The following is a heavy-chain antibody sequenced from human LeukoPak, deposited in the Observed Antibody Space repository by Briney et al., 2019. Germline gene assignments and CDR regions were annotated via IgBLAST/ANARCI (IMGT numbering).Heavy chain of an antibody. CDR3: ARDHGGKDY. CDR2: IKEDGSQK. Sequence: GGFLRLSCATSRIAFSSNWMSWVRQAPGKGLDWVANIKEDGSQKYYADSVKGRFTISRDNARNLLYLQMNSLRAEDTAVYYCARDHGGKDYWGQGTLVTVSS. V-gene: IGHV3-7*01. J-gene: IGHJ4*02. CDR1: RIAFSSNW. D-gene: IGHD3-3*01.